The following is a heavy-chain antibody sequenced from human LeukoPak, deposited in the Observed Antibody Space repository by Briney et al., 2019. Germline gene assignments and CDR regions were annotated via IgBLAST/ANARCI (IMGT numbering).Heavy chain of an antibody. CDR2: ISSSSSYI. Sequence: GGALILSCAASGFTFSSYSMNWVRQAPGKGLEWVSSISSSSSYIYYADSVKGRFTISRDNAKNSLYLQMNSLRAEDTAVYYCARDGVVGATTSGFDYWGQGTLVTVSS. D-gene: IGHD1-26*01. CDR1: GFTFSSYS. V-gene: IGHV3-21*01. CDR3: ARDGVVGATTSGFDY. J-gene: IGHJ4*02.